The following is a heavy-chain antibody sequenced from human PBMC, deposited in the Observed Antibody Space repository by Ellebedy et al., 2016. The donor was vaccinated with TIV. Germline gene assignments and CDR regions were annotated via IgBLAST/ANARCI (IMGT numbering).Heavy chain of an antibody. V-gene: IGHV1-69*13. CDR2: IIPMFGTP. CDR1: GGTFRSYA. J-gene: IGHJ3*02. Sequence: SVKVSCXASGGTFRSYAISWVRQAPGQGLEWMGGIIPMFGTPNYAQKFRGRVTITADDSTSTVNMEVNSLRSEDTALYYCARAGEGCTTTICYNAFDIWGQGTMVIASS. CDR3: ARAGEGCTTTICYNAFDI. D-gene: IGHD2-2*01.